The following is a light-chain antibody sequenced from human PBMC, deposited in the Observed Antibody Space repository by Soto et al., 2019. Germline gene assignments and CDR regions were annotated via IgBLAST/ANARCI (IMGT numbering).Light chain of an antibody. J-gene: IGKJ2*01. Sequence: EIGLTQSPGTLSLSPGERATLSCRASQSVASNFLTWYHQKPGQTPRLLIYGTSNRATGVPDRFSGSGSGTDFTLSISKLEPEDFAVYYCQQFGSPPFTFGQGTKLEIK. CDR1: QSVASNF. CDR2: GTS. V-gene: IGKV3-20*01. CDR3: QQFGSPPFT.